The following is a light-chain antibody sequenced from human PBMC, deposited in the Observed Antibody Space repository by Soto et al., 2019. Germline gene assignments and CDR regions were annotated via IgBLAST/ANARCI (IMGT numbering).Light chain of an antibody. Sequence: QSVLTQPPSASGSPGQSVTISCTGTSSDVGGYNYVSWYQQHPGKAPKLMIYEVSKRPSGVPDRFSGSKSGNTASLTVSGLQAEDEADYYCSSYAGLNVFGTGTKLTVL. V-gene: IGLV2-8*01. CDR1: SSDVGGYNY. CDR3: SSYAGLNV. CDR2: EVS. J-gene: IGLJ1*01.